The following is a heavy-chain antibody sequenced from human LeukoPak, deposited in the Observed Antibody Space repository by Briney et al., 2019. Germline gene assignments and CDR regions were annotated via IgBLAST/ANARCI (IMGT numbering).Heavy chain of an antibody. D-gene: IGHD6-13*01. V-gene: IGHV3-7*01. Sequence: PGGSLRLSCAASGFTFSSYWMSWVRQAPGKGLEWVANIKQDGSEKYYVDSVKGRFTISRDNAKNSLYLQMNSLRAEDTAVYYCARLRSAAGIGKYFDYWGQGTLVTVSS. CDR3: ARLRSAAGIGKYFDY. J-gene: IGHJ4*02. CDR1: GFTFSSYW. CDR2: IKQDGSEK.